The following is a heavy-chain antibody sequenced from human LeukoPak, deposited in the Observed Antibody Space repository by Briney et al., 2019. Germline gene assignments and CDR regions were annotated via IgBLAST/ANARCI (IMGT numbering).Heavy chain of an antibody. CDR2: INPSGGST. Sequence: ASVKVSCKASGYTFTGYYMHWVRQAPGQGLEWMGIINPSGGSTSYAQKFQGRVTMTRDTSTSTVYMELSSLRSEDTAVYYCARDPDYGGNSVARGAFDIWGQGTMVTVSS. CDR3: ARDPDYGGNSVARGAFDI. D-gene: IGHD4-23*01. V-gene: IGHV1-46*01. CDR1: GYTFTGYY. J-gene: IGHJ3*02.